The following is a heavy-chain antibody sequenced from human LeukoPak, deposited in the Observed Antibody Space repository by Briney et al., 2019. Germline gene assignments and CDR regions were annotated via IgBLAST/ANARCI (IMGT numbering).Heavy chain of an antibody. D-gene: IGHD4-17*01. CDR1: GFTFSSYA. V-gene: IGHV3-30-3*01. CDR3: AKGHDYGDYDQGRYFDL. Sequence: GRSLRLSCAASGFTFSSYAMHWVRQAPGKGLEWVAVISYDGSNKYYADSVKGRFTISRDNSKNTLYLQMNSLRAEDTALYYCAKGHDYGDYDQGRYFDLWGRGTLVTVSS. J-gene: IGHJ2*01. CDR2: ISYDGSNK.